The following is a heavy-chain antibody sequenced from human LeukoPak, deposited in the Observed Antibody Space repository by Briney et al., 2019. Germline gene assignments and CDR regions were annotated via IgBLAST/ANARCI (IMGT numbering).Heavy chain of an antibody. D-gene: IGHD3-9*01. J-gene: IGHJ5*02. CDR3: AKVPRQHDNWFDP. Sequence: PGGSLRLSCAASGFIVSSNYMNWVRQTPGKGLEWISYISSSSSIIHYADSVKGRFTISRDDAKNSLYLQMNSLRAEDTAIYYCAKVPRQHDNWFDPWGQGTLVTVSS. CDR1: GFIVSSNY. V-gene: IGHV3-48*01. CDR2: ISSSSSII.